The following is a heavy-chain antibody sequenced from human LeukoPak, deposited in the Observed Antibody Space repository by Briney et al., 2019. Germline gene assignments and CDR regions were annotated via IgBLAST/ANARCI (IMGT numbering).Heavy chain of an antibody. CDR3: ARGGSSSWYH. CDR1: GGSISSYY. V-gene: IGHV4-59*01. CDR2: IYYSGST. J-gene: IGHJ4*02. D-gene: IGHD6-13*01. Sequence: KPSETLSLTCTVSGGSISSYYWSWIRQPPGKGLEWIGYIYYSGSTNYNPSLKSRVTISVDTSKNQFSLKPSSVTAADTAVYYCARGGSSSWYHWGQGTLVTVSS.